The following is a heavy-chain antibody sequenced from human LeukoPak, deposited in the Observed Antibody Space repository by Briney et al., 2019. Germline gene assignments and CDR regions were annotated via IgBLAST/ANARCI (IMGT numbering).Heavy chain of an antibody. CDR3: ARQYYDFWSGPQEAGAFDI. J-gene: IGHJ3*02. CDR2: IIPMIGIA. CDR1: GGTVSSYA. V-gene: IGHV1-69*04. Sequence: WASVKVSCKASGGTVSSYAINWVRQAPGQGLEWMGKIIPMIGIANYAQKFQGRVTITADKSTSAAYMELSSLRSEDTAVYYCARQYYDFWSGPQEAGAFDIWGQGTMVTVSS. D-gene: IGHD3-3*01.